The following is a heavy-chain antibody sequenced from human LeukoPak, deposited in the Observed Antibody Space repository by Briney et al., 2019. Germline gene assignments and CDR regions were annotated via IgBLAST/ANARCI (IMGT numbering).Heavy chain of an antibody. CDR3: ARAITYDFWSGYYHAPGY. D-gene: IGHD3-3*01. CDR2: ISGSGGST. CDR1: GFTFSSYA. V-gene: IGHV3-23*01. J-gene: IGHJ4*02. Sequence: GGSLRLSCAASGFTFSSYAMSWVRQAPGKGLEWVSAISGSGGSTYYADSVKGRFTISRDNAKNSLYLQMNSLRAEDTAVYYCARAITYDFWSGYYHAPGYWGQGTLVTVSS.